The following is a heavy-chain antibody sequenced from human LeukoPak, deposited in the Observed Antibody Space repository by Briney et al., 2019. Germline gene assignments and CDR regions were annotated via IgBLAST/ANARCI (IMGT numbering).Heavy chain of an antibody. V-gene: IGHV1-69*10. Sequence: ASGKLCCSAAGSIFTRYAISWVRQAPGQGLEWMGGIVAILGIANYAQKFQGRVTITADKSTSTAYMERSSLRSEGTAVYYCARGRPLNYYDTPYYS. CDR2: IVAILGIA. CDR3: ARGRPLNYYDTPYYS. J-gene: IGHJ5*01. CDR1: GSIFTRYA. D-gene: IGHD3-22*01.